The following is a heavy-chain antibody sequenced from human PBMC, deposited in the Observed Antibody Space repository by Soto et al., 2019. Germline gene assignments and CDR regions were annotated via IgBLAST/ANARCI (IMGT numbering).Heavy chain of an antibody. Sequence: GGSLRLSCAASGFTFSSYWMSWVRQAPGKGLEWVANIKQDGSEKYYVDSVKGRFTISRDNAKNSLYLQMNSLRAEDTAVYYCAREGFESVILSSFEYWGQGTLVTVSS. CDR2: IKQDGSEK. D-gene: IGHD3-9*01. V-gene: IGHV3-7*03. CDR1: GFTFSSYW. J-gene: IGHJ4*02. CDR3: AREGFESVILSSFEY.